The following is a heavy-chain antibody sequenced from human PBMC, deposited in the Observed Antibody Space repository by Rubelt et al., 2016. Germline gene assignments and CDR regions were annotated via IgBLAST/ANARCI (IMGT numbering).Heavy chain of an antibody. J-gene: IGHJ4*02. CDR1: GFTFSTYA. CDR3: VGHGSLSR. Sequence: EVQLVESGGGLVQPGGSLRLSCAASGFTFSTYALNWVRQAPEKGLEWVSDMTGDGNAFYRDSVKGRFTISKDTFNSTLYLQMNSLGPDDTAMYCCVGHGSLSRWGQGTLVTVSS. D-gene: IGHD3-16*01. CDR2: MTGDGNA. V-gene: IGHV3-23*04.